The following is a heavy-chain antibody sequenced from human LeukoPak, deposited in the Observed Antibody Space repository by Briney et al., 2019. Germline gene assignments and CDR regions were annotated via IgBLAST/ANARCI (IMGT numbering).Heavy chain of an antibody. V-gene: IGHV4-30-2*01. Sequence: PSQTLSLTCAVSGGSISSGGYSWSWIRQPPGKGLEWIGNIYHSGSTYYNPSLKSRVTISVDRSKNQFSLKLSSVTAADTAVYYCARVRATTSGAFDYWGQGTLVTVSS. CDR2: IYHSGST. CDR3: ARVRATTSGAFDY. J-gene: IGHJ4*02. D-gene: IGHD1-26*01. CDR1: GGSISSGGYS.